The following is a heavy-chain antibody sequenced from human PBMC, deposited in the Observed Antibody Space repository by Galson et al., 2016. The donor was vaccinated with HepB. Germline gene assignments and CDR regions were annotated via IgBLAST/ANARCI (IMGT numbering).Heavy chain of an antibody. CDR3: ARLKGPSGWSFGFDH. D-gene: IGHD6-19*01. V-gene: IGHV4/OR15-8*02. CDR2: IYYQGNI. Sequence: SETLSLTCEVSGDSFTKDKWWSWVRQSPGKGLEWIGEIYYQGNINSNSSLESRLTISIDKTKNQFSLRLTSLTAADTAVYYCARLKGPSGWSFGFDHWGQGILVTVSS. CDR1: GDSFTKDKW. J-gene: IGHJ4*02.